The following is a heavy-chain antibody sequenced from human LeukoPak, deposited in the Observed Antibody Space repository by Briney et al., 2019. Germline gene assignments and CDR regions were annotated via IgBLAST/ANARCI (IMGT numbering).Heavy chain of an antibody. J-gene: IGHJ4*02. V-gene: IGHV4-31*03. CDR2: IYYSGTT. CDR1: GGSISSGGYY. CDR3: ARSGTVTTWNY. D-gene: IGHD4-17*01. Sequence: SQTLSLTCTVSGGSISSGGYYWSWIRQHPGKGLEWIGCIYYSGTTYYHPSLTSRVAISVDTSKNQFSLKLSSVTAADTAVYYCARSGTVTTWNYWGQGTLVTVSS.